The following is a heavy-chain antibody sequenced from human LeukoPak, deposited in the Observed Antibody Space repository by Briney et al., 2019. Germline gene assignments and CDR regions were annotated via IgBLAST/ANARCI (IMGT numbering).Heavy chain of an antibody. CDR1: GYIFISYY. CDR3: AREGARYSSSSKGYYYYYMDV. CDR2: ISAYNGNT. Sequence: EASVKVSCKASGYIFISYYMHWVRQAPGQGLEWMGWISAYNGNTNYAQKLQGRVTMTTDTSTSTAYMELRSLRSDDTAVYYCAREGARYSSSSKGYYYYYMDVWGKGTTVTVSS. V-gene: IGHV1-18*04. J-gene: IGHJ6*03. D-gene: IGHD6-6*01.